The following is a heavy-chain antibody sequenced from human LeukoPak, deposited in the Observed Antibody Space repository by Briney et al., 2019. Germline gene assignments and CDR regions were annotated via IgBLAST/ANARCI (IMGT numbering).Heavy chain of an antibody. V-gene: IGHV4-30-2*01. J-gene: IGHJ4*02. D-gene: IGHD5-12*01. CDR1: GGSISSGGYS. Sequence: SQTLSLTCAVSGGSISSGGYSWSWIRQPPGKGLEWIGYIYHSGSTYHNPSLKSRVTISVDRSKNQFSLKLSSVTAADTAVYYCARLNRGYSGYDLYYFDYWGQGTLVTVSS. CDR3: ARLNRGYSGYDLYYFDY. CDR2: IYHSGST.